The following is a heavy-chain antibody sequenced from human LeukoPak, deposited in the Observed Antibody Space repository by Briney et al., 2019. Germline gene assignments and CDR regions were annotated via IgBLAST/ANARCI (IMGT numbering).Heavy chain of an antibody. CDR1: GYTFTDFY. CDR2: TNPNIGST. V-gene: IGHV1-2*02. D-gene: IGHD2-2*02. J-gene: IGHJ4*02. CDR3: ARDTNIPESETFHY. Sequence: ASVKVSCKASGYTFTDFYIHWVRQAPGQRPEWMGWTNPNIGSTNSAQKFQGRVTMTRDTSISTAYMELSGLRSDDTAVYYCARDTNIPESETFHYWGQGILVTVSS.